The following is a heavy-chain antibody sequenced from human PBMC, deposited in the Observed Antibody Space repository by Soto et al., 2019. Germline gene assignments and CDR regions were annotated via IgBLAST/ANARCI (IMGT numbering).Heavy chain of an antibody. CDR2: IWYDGSNK. V-gene: IGHV3-33*01. CDR1: GFTFSSCV. D-gene: IGHD2-15*01. CDR3: ARDYCSGGSCYLPEAQFDY. J-gene: IGHJ4*02. Sequence: GGSLRLSWAASGFTFSSCVMHWVRQAPGKGLEWVAVIWYDGSNKYYADSVKGRFTISRDNSKNTLYLQMNSLRAEDTAVYYCARDYCSGGSCYLPEAQFDYWGQGTLVTVSS.